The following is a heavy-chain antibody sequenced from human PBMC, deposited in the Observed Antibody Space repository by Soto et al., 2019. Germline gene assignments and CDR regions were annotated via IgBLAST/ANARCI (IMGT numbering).Heavy chain of an antibody. Sequence: QGQLVQSGAEVKKPGSSVKVSCKASGGTFNNYAISWVRQAPGQGLEWMGGIIPIFGAAHYAQKFQGRVTITAYESTSTSYMELSSLRSEDTAVYYCARAYCGGDCTRSYYYYGMDVWGQGTTVTVPS. CDR1: GGTFNNYA. V-gene: IGHV1-69*01. CDR3: ARAYCGGDCTRSYYYYGMDV. D-gene: IGHD2-21*02. J-gene: IGHJ6*02. CDR2: IIPIFGAA.